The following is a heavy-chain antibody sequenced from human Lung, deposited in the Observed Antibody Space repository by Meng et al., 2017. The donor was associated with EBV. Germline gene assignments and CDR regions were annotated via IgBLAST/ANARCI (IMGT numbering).Heavy chain of an antibody. J-gene: IGHJ5*02. CDR2: IYDSGST. Sequence: QVLLEVSGPGLVKPSQTLSLICTVSGGSIRFGNYYWSWIRQHPGKGLEWIGYIYDSGSTSYNPSLMSRVTISVDTSRNQFSLKLTSVTAADTAVYYCAREYSSSSGLPGPWGQGTLVTVSS. D-gene: IGHD6-6*01. CDR3: AREYSSSSGLPGP. CDR1: GGSIRFGNYY. V-gene: IGHV4-30-4*08.